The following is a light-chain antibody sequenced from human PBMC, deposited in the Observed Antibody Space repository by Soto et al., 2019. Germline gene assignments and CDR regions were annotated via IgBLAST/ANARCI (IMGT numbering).Light chain of an antibody. J-gene: IGLJ3*02. CDR1: SSDVGGYNY. V-gene: IGLV2-14*03. CDR3: TSFTRRSTWV. CDR2: EVS. Sequence: QSALTQPASVSGSPGQSITISCTGTSSDVGGYNYVSWFQQHPGKAPKLKIYEVSNRPSGVSNRFSGSKSGYTASLTISELQAEDEADYYCTSFTRRSTWVFGGGTKLTVL.